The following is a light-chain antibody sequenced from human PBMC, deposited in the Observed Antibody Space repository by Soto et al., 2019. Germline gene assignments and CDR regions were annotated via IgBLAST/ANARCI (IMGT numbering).Light chain of an antibody. CDR2: AVT. CDR1: SSAVGGYNH. V-gene: IGLV2-14*01. CDR3: SSYASSSSYV. Sequence: QSVLTQHASVSGSPGQSITISCTGTSSAVGGYNHASWYQIHPGKAPTLSIYAVTSRPSGVSYRFSGSKSGNSASLTISGLQAEDEADYYCSSYASSSSYVFGGGTKVTVL. J-gene: IGLJ1*01.